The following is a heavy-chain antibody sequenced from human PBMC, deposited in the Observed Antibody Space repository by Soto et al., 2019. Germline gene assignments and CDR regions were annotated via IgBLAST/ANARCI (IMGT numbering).Heavy chain of an antibody. CDR3: ARDRDGHQWLTTNYFDY. Sequence: QVQLVESGGGVVQPGRSLRLSCAASGFTFSSYGMHWVRQAPGKGLEWVAVIWYHGSNKYYADSVKGRFTISRDNSKNTLYLQMNSLRVDDTAVYYCARDRDGHQWLTTNYFDYWGQGTLVTVSS. J-gene: IGHJ4*02. CDR1: GFTFSSYG. CDR2: IWYHGSNK. D-gene: IGHD6-19*01. V-gene: IGHV3-33*01.